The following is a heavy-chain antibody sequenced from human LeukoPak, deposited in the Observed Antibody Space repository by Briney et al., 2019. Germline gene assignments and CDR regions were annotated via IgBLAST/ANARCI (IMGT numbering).Heavy chain of an antibody. CDR1: GGSFSGYY. Sequence: SETLSLTCAVYGGSFSGYYWSWIRQPPGKGLEWIGEINHSGSTNYNPSLKSRVTISVDTSKNQFSLKLSSVTAADTAVYYCARGLIVGATLFHYCYGMDVWGQGTTVTVSS. D-gene: IGHD1-26*01. CDR3: ARGLIVGATLFHYCYGMDV. J-gene: IGHJ6*02. V-gene: IGHV4-34*01. CDR2: INHSGST.